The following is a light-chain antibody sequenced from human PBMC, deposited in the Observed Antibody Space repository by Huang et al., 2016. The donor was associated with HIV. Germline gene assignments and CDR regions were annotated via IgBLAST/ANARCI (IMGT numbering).Light chain of an antibody. J-gene: IGKJ2*01. V-gene: IGKV1-39*01. Sequence: DIQMTQSPSSLSASVGDRVIISCRAGQSINKYLNWYQQMPGKAPKLLIYGASTLQRGVSSRFSGSVSGTEFTLTIGSLQPEDAATYYCQQSYKAPRTFGQGTLLEI. CDR3: QQSYKAPRT. CDR1: QSINKY. CDR2: GAS.